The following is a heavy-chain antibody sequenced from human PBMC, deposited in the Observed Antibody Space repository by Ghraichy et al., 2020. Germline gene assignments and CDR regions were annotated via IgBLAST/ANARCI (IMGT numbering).Heavy chain of an antibody. CDR3: AGNKRTSAFDI. J-gene: IGHJ3*02. V-gene: IGHV4-4*09. CDR2: IYTSGST. D-gene: IGHD1-1*01. Sequence: SETLSLTCTVSGGSISSYYWSWIRQPPGKGLEWIGYIYTSGSTNYNPSLKSRVTISVDTSKNQFSLKLSSVTAADTAVYYCAGNKRTSAFDIWGQGTMVTVSS. CDR1: GGSISSYY.